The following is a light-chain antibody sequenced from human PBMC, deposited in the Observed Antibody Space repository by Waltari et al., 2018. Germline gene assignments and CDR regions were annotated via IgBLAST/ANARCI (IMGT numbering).Light chain of an antibody. CDR3: CSYAGSTTWL. Sequence: QSALTQPASVSGSPGQSITISCTGSNSDVGHYNLVSWYQQHPGKAPKLLLYEVNQRPSGVSGRFSGSKAGITASLTISGLQAEDEADFYCCSYAGSTTWLFGGGTRLTVL. V-gene: IGLV2-23*02. CDR2: EVN. CDR1: NSDVGHYNL. J-gene: IGLJ2*01.